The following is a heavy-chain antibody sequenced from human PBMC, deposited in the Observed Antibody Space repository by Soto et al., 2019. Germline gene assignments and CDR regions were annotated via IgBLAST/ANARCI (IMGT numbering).Heavy chain of an antibody. CDR3: AKERATTTAFDY. J-gene: IGHJ4*02. V-gene: IGHV3-23*01. Sequence: RLSCAASGFTFSRDGMSGVRQAPGKGLEWVSLITDNGGSTYYADSVKGRFTISRDNTKNTLFLQMNSLRAEDTAVYYCAKERATTTAFDYWGQGALVTVSS. CDR2: ITDNGGST. D-gene: IGHD4-17*01. CDR1: GFTFSRDG.